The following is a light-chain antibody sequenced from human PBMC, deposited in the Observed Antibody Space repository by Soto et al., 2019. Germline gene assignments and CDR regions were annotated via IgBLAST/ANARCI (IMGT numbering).Light chain of an antibody. CDR2: DNN. Sequence: QSVLTQPPSVSAAPGQTVTISCSGSSSNIGNNYVSWFQQFPGTAPKLLIYDNNKRPSGIPDRFSGSKSGTSATLGITGRQAGDEAEYYCDTWDSSLSAVVFGGGTKLTVL. CDR1: SSNIGNNY. CDR3: DTWDSSLSAVV. J-gene: IGLJ2*01. V-gene: IGLV1-51*01.